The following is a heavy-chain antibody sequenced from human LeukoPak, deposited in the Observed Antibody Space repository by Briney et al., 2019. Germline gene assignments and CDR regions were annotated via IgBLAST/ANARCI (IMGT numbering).Heavy chain of an antibody. CDR1: GFTFSSYA. Sequence: GGSLRLSCAASGFTFSSYAMSWVRQAPGKGLEWVLAISGSGGSTYYADSVKGRFTIFRDNSKNTVYLQINTLRVEDTAVYYCARGGLETAVKYFFDYWGQGTLITVSS. V-gene: IGHV3-23*01. D-gene: IGHD1-1*01. J-gene: IGHJ4*02. CDR2: ISGSGGST. CDR3: ARGGLETAVKYFFDY.